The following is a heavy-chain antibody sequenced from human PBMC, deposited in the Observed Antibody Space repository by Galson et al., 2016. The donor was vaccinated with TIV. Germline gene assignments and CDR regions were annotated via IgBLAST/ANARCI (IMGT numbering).Heavy chain of an antibody. CDR2: IIPFYGTT. J-gene: IGHJ4*02. V-gene: IGHV1-69*13. Sequence: SVKVSCKASGDAISWVRQAPGQGLEWMGVIIPFYGTTKYSEKFKGRVTITSDESSSTAYTEVNNLRSEDTSIYFCATESGQPVHRVLATHFDSWGQGTLVIVSS. CDR1: GDA. CDR3: ATESGQPVHRVLATHFDS. D-gene: IGHD1-14*01.